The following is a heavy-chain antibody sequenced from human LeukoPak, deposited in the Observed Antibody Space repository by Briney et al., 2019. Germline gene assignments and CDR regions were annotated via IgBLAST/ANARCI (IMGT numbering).Heavy chain of an antibody. J-gene: IGHJ4*02. CDR2: IYYSGST. D-gene: IGHD2-2*02. CDR3: ARRDCSSTSCYKGPFDY. V-gene: IGHV4-39*01. Sequence: PETLSLTCTVSGGSISSSSYYWGWIRQPPGKGLEWIGGIYYSGSTYYNPSLKSRVTISVDTSKNQFSLKLSSVTAADTAVYYCARRDCSSTSCYKGPFDYWGQGTLVTVSS. CDR1: GGSISSSSYY.